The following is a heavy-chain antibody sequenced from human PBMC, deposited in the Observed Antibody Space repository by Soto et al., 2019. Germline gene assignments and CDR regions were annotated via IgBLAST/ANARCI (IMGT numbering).Heavy chain of an antibody. Sequence: PSETLSLTCTVSGGSVSSGSYYWSWIRQPPGKGLEWIGYIYYSGSTNYNPSLKSRVTISVDTSKNQFSLKLSSVTAADTAVYYCARAPLCYDILTGYLPPQYYFDYWGQGTLVTVSA. V-gene: IGHV4-61*01. CDR3: ARAPLCYDILTGYLPPQYYFDY. D-gene: IGHD3-9*01. CDR2: IYYSGST. J-gene: IGHJ4*02. CDR1: GGSVSSGSYY.